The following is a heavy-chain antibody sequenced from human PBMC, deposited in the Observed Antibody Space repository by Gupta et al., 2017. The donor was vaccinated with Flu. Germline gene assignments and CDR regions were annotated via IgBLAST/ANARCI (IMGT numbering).Heavy chain of an antibody. CDR3: AKDNWHFDF. CDR1: GFSFSSYW. Sequence: GFSFSSYWMHWVRQAPGKGLVWVSRIKYDGSRTDYADSVKGRFTISRDNAKNTLYLQMNSLRADDTAVYYCAKDNWHFDFWGRGTLVTVSS. V-gene: IGHV3-74*01. J-gene: IGHJ2*01. CDR2: IKYDGSRT.